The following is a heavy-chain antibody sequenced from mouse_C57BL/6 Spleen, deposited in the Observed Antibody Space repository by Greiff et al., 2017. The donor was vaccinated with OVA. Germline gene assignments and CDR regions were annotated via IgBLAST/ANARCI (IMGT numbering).Heavy chain of an antibody. CDR3: ARRGGHGSSYDWYFDV. CDR1: GYTFTSYW. CDR2: IDPSDSYP. Sequence: QVQLQQPGAELVRPGTSVKLSCKASGYTFTSYWMHWVKQRPGQGLEWIGVIDPSDSYPNYNQKLKGKATLTVDTSYSTAYMQLSSLTSEDSAVYYCARRGGHGSSYDWYFDVWGTGTTVTVSS. V-gene: IGHV1-59*01. D-gene: IGHD1-1*01. J-gene: IGHJ1*03.